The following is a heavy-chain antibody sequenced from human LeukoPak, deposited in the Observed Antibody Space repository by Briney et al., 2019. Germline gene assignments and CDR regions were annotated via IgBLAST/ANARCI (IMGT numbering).Heavy chain of an antibody. J-gene: IGHJ5*02. V-gene: IGHV1-2*02. D-gene: IGHD6-13*01. CDR2: IDPNSGGT. Sequence: ASVKVSCKASGYTFTGYYMHWVRQAPGQGLEWMGWIDPNSGGTNYAQKFQGRVTMTRDTSISTAYMELSRLRSDDTAVYYCARDRAIAAAGRPTTGNPKFDPWGQGTLVTVSS. CDR3: ARDRAIAAAGRPTTGNPKFDP. CDR1: GYTFTGYY.